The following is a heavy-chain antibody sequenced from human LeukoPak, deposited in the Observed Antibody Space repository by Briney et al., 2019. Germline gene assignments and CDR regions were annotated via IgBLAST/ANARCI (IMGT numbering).Heavy chain of an antibody. V-gene: IGHV4-34*01. J-gene: IGHJ4*02. Sequence: SETLSLTCAVYGDSFSGYYGTWIRQAPGKGLEWIGKVNYSGGTNYNPSLKSRVTMSVDTPKNQFSLKLSSVTAADTAVYYCAACISATWAIDSWGQGTLVTVSS. CDR2: VNYSGGT. CDR1: GDSFSGYY. D-gene: IGHD1-7*01. CDR3: AACISATWAIDS.